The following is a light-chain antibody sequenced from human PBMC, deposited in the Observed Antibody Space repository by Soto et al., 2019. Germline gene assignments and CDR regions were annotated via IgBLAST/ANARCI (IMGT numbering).Light chain of an antibody. V-gene: IGKV1-39*01. CDR2: AAS. CDR1: QGISSY. CDR3: QQSYSTTWA. J-gene: IGKJ1*01. Sequence: DIQMTQSPSFLSESAGDRVTITCRTSQGISSYLNLYQQKPGKAPKLLIYAASSLQSGVPSRFSGSGSETDFTLTISSLQPEDFATYSCQQSYSTTWAFGQGTKVDIK.